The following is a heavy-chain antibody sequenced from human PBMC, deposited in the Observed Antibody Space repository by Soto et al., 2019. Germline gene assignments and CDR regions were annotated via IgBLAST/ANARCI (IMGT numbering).Heavy chain of an antibody. Sequence: EVQLVESGGGLVQPGGPLRLSCAASGFTFSNDWMHWFRQAAGKGLVWVSGFNMDGSSTNNPDSVRGRFTTSRDNAKNTLDLQMNSLRVDDTAIYFCARGPRGVYGNDYWGQGALVTVSS. D-gene: IGHD2-8*02. CDR3: ARGPRGVYGNDY. J-gene: IGHJ4*02. CDR1: GFTFSNDW. V-gene: IGHV3-74*01. CDR2: FNMDGSST.